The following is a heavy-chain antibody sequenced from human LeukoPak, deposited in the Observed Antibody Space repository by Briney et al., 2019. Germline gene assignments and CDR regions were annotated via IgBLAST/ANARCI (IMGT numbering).Heavy chain of an antibody. Sequence: GGSLRLSCAASGFTFSNNYMSWVRQAPGKGLEWVSVIYSGGSTYYADSVKGRFAISRDNSKNTLYLQMNSLRADDTAMYYCTRVGPDYSDSRGQSYFAYWGRGTLVTVSS. CDR3: TRVGPDYSDSRGQSYFAY. V-gene: IGHV3-53*01. CDR1: GFTFSNNY. J-gene: IGHJ4*02. D-gene: IGHD3-22*01. CDR2: IYSGGST.